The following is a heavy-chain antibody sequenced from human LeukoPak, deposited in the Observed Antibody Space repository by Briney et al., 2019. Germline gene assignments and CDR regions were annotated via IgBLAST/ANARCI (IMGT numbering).Heavy chain of an antibody. Sequence: GGSLRLSCATSGFTFSNAWMSWVRQALGKGLECVVLFKSNTYCGTTDYDARVKGRFTISKDDSKNTLYLQMNSLKTEDSAVYYCTIAGAGTGDFDYWGQGTLVTVSS. CDR3: TIAGAGTGDFDY. V-gene: IGHV3-15*01. CDR2: FKSNTYCGTT. J-gene: IGHJ4*02. CDR1: GFTFSNAW. D-gene: IGHD6-19*01.